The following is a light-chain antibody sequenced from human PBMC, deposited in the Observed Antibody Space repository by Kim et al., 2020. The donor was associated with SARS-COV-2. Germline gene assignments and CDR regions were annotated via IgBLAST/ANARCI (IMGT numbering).Light chain of an antibody. CDR3: AVWDDSVSGPV. J-gene: IGLJ2*01. Sequence: QSVLTQPPSASGTPGQRVTMSCSGSSSNIGSNYVSWYEQLPGTAPKLLIYRNNQRPSGVPDRFSGSKYGTSASLAISGLRSEDEADYYCAVWDDSVSGPVFGGGTQLTVL. CDR1: SSNIGSNY. V-gene: IGLV1-47*01. CDR2: RNN.